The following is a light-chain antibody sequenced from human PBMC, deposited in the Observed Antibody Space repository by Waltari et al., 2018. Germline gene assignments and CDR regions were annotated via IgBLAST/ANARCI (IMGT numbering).Light chain of an antibody. V-gene: IGLV1-40*01. CDR3: QSYDSSLSAWV. J-gene: IGLJ3*02. CDR2: GNN. Sequence: QSVLTQPPSVSGAPGQRVTISCTGSSSNIGAGYDVQWYQQLPGTAPKLLIYGNNNRPSGGPDLFSGSKSCTSASLAITGLQAEDEADYYCQSYDSSLSAWVFGGGTKLTVL. CDR1: SSNIGAGYD.